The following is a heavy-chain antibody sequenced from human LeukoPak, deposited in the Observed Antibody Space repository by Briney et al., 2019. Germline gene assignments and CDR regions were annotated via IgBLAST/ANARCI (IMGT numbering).Heavy chain of an antibody. Sequence: GGSPRLSCAASGFTFDDYAMHWVRQAPGKGLEWVSGISWNSGSIGYADSVKGRFTISRDNAKNSLYLQMNSLRAEDTAVYYCARSIAARVGWDYWGQGTLVTVSS. CDR3: ARSIAARVGWDY. CDR2: ISWNSGSI. V-gene: IGHV3-9*01. CDR1: GFTFDDYA. D-gene: IGHD6-6*01. J-gene: IGHJ4*02.